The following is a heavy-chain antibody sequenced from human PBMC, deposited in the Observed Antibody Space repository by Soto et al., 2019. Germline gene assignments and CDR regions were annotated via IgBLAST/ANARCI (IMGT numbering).Heavy chain of an antibody. CDR2: INAGNGNT. Sequence: ASVKVSCKASGYTFTSYAMHWGRQAPGQRLEWMGWINAGNGNTKYSQKFQGRVTITRDTSASTAYMELSSLRSEDTAVYYCAIGHGIFGVVTPFEHWGQGPLVTVSS. D-gene: IGHD3-3*01. CDR3: AIGHGIFGVVTPFEH. CDR1: GYTFTSYA. V-gene: IGHV1-3*01. J-gene: IGHJ4*02.